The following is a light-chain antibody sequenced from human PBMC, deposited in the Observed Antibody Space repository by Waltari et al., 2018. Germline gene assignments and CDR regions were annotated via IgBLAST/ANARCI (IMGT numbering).Light chain of an antibody. J-gene: IGKJ4*01. V-gene: IGKV3D-15*01. Sequence: EIVMTQSPATLSVSPGESATRSCRAGQSVRSTLAWYQQKPGQPPRLLIYGASTRATATPARFSGSGSGTEFTLAISSLQSEDFAVYYCQQYYEWPLTFGGGTKVEIK. CDR2: GAS. CDR1: QSVRST. CDR3: QQYYEWPLT.